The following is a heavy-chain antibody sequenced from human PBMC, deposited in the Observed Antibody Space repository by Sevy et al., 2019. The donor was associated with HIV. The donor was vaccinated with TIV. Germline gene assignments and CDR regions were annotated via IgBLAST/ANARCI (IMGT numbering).Heavy chain of an antibody. CDR1: GYTLTELS. Sequence: ASVKVSCKVSGYTLTELSMHWVRQAPGKGLEWMGSFDTEDGETLYAQKFQGRVTMTEDTSTDTAYMELSSLRSEDMAVYYCATNTDYGDSDYWGQGTLVTVSS. CDR3: ATNTDYGDSDY. D-gene: IGHD4-17*01. J-gene: IGHJ4*02. CDR2: FDTEDGET. V-gene: IGHV1-24*01.